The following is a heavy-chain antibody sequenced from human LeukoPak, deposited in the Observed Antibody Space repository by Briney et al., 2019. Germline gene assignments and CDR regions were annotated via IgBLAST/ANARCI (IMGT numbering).Heavy chain of an antibody. CDR2: MNPNSGNT. CDR3: ARWGGRRKYQLLLGDSMDV. CDR1: GYTFTSYD. V-gene: IGHV1-8*01. Sequence: ASVKVSCKASGYTFTSYDMNWVRQATGQGLEWMGWMNPNSGNTGYAQKFQGRVTMTRNTSISTAYMELSSLRSEDTAVYYCARWGGRRKYQLLLGDSMDVWGQGTTVTVSS. D-gene: IGHD2-2*01. J-gene: IGHJ6*02.